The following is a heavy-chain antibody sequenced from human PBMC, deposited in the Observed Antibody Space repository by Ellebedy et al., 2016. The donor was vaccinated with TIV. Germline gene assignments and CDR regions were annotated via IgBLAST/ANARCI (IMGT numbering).Heavy chain of an antibody. CDR1: GFTFGSYW. Sequence: GGSLRLSCAASGFTFGSYWMHWVRQAPGKGPVWVSRTDSDGSTTTYADSVKGRFTISRDNSKNTLYLHMNSLRAEDTAVYYCARSSVGRGWYYFDYWGQGTLVTVSS. CDR2: TDSDGSTT. CDR3: ARSSVGRGWYYFDY. V-gene: IGHV3-74*01. D-gene: IGHD6-19*01. J-gene: IGHJ4*02.